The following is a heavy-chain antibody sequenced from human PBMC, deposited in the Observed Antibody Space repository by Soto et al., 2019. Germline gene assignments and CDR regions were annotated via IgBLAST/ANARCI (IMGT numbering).Heavy chain of an antibody. CDR3: XXXXXXXXXXXXXEDFDY. J-gene: IGHJ4*02. CDR1: GFSLSTSGVG. V-gene: IGHV2-5*02. CDR2: IYWDDDK. Sequence: QITLKESGPTLVKPTQTLTLTCTFSGFSLSTSGVGVGWIRXPPGKALEWLALIYWDDDKRYRPPLKSRLTXXXXXXXXXXXXXXXXXXXXXXXXXXXXXXXXXXXXXXXXEDFDYWGQGTLVTVSS.